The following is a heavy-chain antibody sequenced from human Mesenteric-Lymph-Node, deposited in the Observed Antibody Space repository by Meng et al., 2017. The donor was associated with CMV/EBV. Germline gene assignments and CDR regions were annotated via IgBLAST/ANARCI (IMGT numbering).Heavy chain of an antibody. J-gene: IGHJ5*02. V-gene: IGHV3-30*09. CDR2: IWYDGTEE. CDR1: GFTVSNYA. Sequence: LSGAASGFTVSNYAMHWVRQAPGKGLEWVAAIWYDGTEEFYADSVKGRFAVSRDNSKNTLYLQMNNLRTEDTAMYYCASTTSGGWTPWGQGTLVTVSS. D-gene: IGHD3/OR15-3a*01. CDR3: ASTTSGGWTP.